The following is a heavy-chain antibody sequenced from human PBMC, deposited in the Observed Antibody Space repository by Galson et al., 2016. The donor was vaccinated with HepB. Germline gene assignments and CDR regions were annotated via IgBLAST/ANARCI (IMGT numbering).Heavy chain of an antibody. CDR2: ISYDGSYK. CDR3: AKDRTYGSLLNYMDV. Sequence: SLRLSCAASGITFSSYGMHWVRQAPGKGLEWVAVISYDGSYKSYGESVKGRFTISRDNPKNTMYLQMNSLRAEDTAVYYCAKDRTYGSLLNYMDVCGKGTTVIVSS. J-gene: IGHJ6*03. V-gene: IGHV3-30*18. CDR1: GITFSSYG. D-gene: IGHD3-10*01.